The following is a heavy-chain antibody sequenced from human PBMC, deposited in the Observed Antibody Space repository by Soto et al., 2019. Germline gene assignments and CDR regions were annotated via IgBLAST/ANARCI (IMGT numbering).Heavy chain of an antibody. V-gene: IGHV4-30-4*01. CDR3: ATNSPDYVWGSYREYYFDY. D-gene: IGHD3-16*02. Sequence: SETLSLTCTVSGGSISSGDYYWGWIRQPPGKGLEWIGYIYYSGSTYYNPSLKSRVTISVDTSKNQFSLKLSSVTAADTAVYYCATNSPDYVWGSYREYYFDYWGQGTLVTVSS. J-gene: IGHJ4*02. CDR2: IYYSGST. CDR1: GGSISSGDYY.